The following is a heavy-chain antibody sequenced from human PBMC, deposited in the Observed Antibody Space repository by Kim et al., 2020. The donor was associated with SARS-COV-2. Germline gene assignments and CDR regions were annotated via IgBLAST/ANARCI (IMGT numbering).Heavy chain of an antibody. D-gene: IGHD3-9*01. J-gene: IGHJ4*02. Sequence: ADSVKGRFTISRDNSKNTLYLQMNSLRAEDTAVYYCAKAGVYDILTGYDYWGQGTLVTVSS. CDR3: AKAGVYDILTGYDY. V-gene: IGHV3-23*01.